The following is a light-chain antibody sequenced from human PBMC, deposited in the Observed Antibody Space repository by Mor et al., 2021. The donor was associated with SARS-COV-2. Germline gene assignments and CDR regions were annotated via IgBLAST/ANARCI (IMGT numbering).Light chain of an antibody. CDR1: SSNIGNNY. CDR3: GTWDSSLSAGV. CDR2: DNN. J-gene: IGLJ3*02. V-gene: IGLV1-51*01. Sequence: SSNIGNNYQSWYQQLPGTAPKVIIYDNNQRPSGIPDRFSASKSGTSATLGITGLQTGDEADYYCGTWDSSLSAGVFGGGTRLT.